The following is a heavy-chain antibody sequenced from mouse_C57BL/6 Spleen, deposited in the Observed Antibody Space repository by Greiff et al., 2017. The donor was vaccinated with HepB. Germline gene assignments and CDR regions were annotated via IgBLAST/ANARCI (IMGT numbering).Heavy chain of an antibody. CDR3: ARQLGRRDYAMDY. CDR1: GYTFTSYW. CDR2: IDPNSGGT. D-gene: IGHD4-1*02. V-gene: IGHV1-72*01. J-gene: IGHJ4*01. Sequence: QVQLKQPGAELVKPGASVKLSCKASGYTFTSYWMHWVKQRPGRGLEWIGRIDPNSGGTKYNEKFKSKTTLTVDKPTSTAYMQLSSLTSEDSAVYYCARQLGRRDYAMDYWGQGTSVTVSS.